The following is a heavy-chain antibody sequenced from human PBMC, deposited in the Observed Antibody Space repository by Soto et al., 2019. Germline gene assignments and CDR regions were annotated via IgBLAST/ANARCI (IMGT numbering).Heavy chain of an antibody. J-gene: IGHJ4*02. Sequence: EVQLLERGGGLVQPGGSLRLSCAASGFTFSDYTMSWVRQAPGKGLEWVSGIVGSGTDTYYADSVKGRFTISRDNSKSTLFLQMNSLRAGDTALYYCANDVVMSGSSSYYFDYWGQGTLVTVSS. CDR1: GFTFSDYT. D-gene: IGHD2-8*01. CDR2: IVGSGTDT. V-gene: IGHV3-23*01. CDR3: ANDVVMSGSSSYYFDY.